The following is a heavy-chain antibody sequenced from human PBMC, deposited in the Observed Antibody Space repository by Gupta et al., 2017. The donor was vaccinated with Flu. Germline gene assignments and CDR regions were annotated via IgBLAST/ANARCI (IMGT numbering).Heavy chain of an antibody. V-gene: IGHV3-30*18. CDR2: ISYDGSNK. CDR1: GFRLSNYG. D-gene: IGHD1-7*01. J-gene: IGHJ6*02. CDR3: AKDWKWNYNNYGMNV. Sequence: QEQVVESGGGVVQPVRSLRLSCAASGFRLSNYGMHWVRQAPGKGLEWVAVISYDGSNKYYADSVKGRFTISRDNSKNTLYLQMNSLRTEDTAVYHCAKDWKWNYNNYGMNVWGQGTTVTVSS.